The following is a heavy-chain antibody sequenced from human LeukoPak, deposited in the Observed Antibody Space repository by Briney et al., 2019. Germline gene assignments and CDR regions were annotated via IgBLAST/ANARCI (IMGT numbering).Heavy chain of an antibody. Sequence: PSQTLSLTRTVSGGSISSGGYYWSWIRQHPGKGLEWIGYIYYSGSTYYNPSLKSRVTISVDTSKNQFSLKLSSVTAADTAVYYCASVRGSFPYYFDYWGQGTLVTVSS. CDR3: ASVRGSFPYYFDY. CDR2: IYYSGST. CDR1: GGSISSGGYY. J-gene: IGHJ4*02. V-gene: IGHV4-31*03. D-gene: IGHD6-13*01.